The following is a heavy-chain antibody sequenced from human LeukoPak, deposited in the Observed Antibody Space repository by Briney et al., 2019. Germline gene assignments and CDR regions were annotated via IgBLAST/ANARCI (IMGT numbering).Heavy chain of an antibody. Sequence: SETLSLTCAVSGYSISSGYYWGWIRQPPRKGLEWIGSIYHSGSTYYNPSLKSRVTISVDTSKNQFSLKLSSVTAADTAAYYCARQSLYYDFWSALDYYMDVWGKGTTVTVSS. V-gene: IGHV4-38-2*01. J-gene: IGHJ6*03. CDR2: IYHSGST. CDR3: ARQSLYYDFWSALDYYMDV. D-gene: IGHD3-3*01. CDR1: GYSISSGYY.